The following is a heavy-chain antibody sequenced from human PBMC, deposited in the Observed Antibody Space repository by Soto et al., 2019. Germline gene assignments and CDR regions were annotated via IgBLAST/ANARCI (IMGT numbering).Heavy chain of an antibody. J-gene: IGHJ6*03. CDR1: GGSISTYY. V-gene: IGHV4-59*01. D-gene: IGHD6-6*01. CDR3: ARDASTRYNYYYYMDV. Sequence: SETLSLTCTVSGGSISTYYWSWIRQPPGKGLEWIGFIYYSGSSNYNPSLRSRVTVSVDTPKNQFSLKLNSVTAADTAVYFCARDASTRYNYYYYMDVWGKGTTVTVSS. CDR2: IYYSGSS.